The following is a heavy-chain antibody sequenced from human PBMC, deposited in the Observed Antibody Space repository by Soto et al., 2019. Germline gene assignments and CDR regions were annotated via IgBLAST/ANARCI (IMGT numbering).Heavy chain of an antibody. CDR1: GGTFSSYT. J-gene: IGHJ5*02. CDR2: IIPILGIA. CDR3: ARIAYYYDSSGYVSWFAP. Sequence: QVQLVQSGAEVKKPGSSVKVSCKASGGTFSSYTISWVRQAPGQGLEWMGRIIPILGIANYAQKFQGRVTITADKTTSTAYMELSSLRSEDTAVYYCARIAYYYDSSGYVSWFAPWGQGTLVTVSS. D-gene: IGHD3-22*01. V-gene: IGHV1-69*02.